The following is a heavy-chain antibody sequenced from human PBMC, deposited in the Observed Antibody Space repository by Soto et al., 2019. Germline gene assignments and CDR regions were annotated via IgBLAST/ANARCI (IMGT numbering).Heavy chain of an antibody. CDR3: ARGYDDYDSSGYRIDAFDI. V-gene: IGHV3-21*01. Sequence: GGSLRLSCAASGFTFSSYSMNWVRQAPGKGLEWFSSISSSSSYIYYADSVKGRFTISRDNAKNSLYLQMNSLRAEDTAVYYCARGYDDYDSSGYRIDAFDIWGQGTMVTVS. J-gene: IGHJ3*02. CDR1: GFTFSSYS. CDR2: ISSSSSYI. D-gene: IGHD3-22*01.